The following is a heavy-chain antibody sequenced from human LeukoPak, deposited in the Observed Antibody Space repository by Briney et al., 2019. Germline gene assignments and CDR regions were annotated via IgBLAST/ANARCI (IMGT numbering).Heavy chain of an antibody. CDR1: GFTFSSYW. D-gene: IGHD5-18*01. CDR3: ARDHRDKYGYRYFDV. J-gene: IGHJ2*01. Sequence: QPGGSLRLSCAASGFTFSSYWMSWVRQAPGKGLEWVANIKQDGSEKYYVDSVKGRFTISRDNAKNSLYLQMNSPRAEDTAVYFCARDHRDKYGYRYFDVWGRGTQVTVSS. V-gene: IGHV3-7*01. CDR2: IKQDGSEK.